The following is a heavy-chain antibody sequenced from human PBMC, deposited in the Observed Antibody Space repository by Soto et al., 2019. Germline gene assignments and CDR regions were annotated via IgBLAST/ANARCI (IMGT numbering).Heavy chain of an antibody. J-gene: IGHJ4*02. V-gene: IGHV4-4*02. CDR2: VYHSGST. D-gene: IGHD3-16*01. CDR1: GDSISTNHW. Sequence: QVQLQESGPGLVKPSGTLSLTCAVSGDSISTNHWWTWVRQPPGKGLEWIGEVYHSGSTNYSPSLKSRVVISVDLSNNLFSLTLTSVPAADPAVYYCASSGGGEDYWGQGTLVTVSS. CDR3: ASSGGGEDY.